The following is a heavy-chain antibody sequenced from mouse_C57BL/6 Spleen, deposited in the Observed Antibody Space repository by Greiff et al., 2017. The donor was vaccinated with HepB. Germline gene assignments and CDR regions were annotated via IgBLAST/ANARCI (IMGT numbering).Heavy chain of an antibody. D-gene: IGHD1-1*01. CDR3: GRRMATVAPWFAY. CDR2: IHPNSGST. CDR1: GYTFTSYW. Sequence: VQLQQSGAELVKPGASVKLSCKASGYTFTSYWMHWVKQRPGQGLEWIGMIHPNSGSTNYNEKFKSKATLTVDKSSSTAYMQLSSLTSEDSAVYYHGRRMATVAPWFAYWGQGTLVTVSA. J-gene: IGHJ3*01. V-gene: IGHV1-64*01.